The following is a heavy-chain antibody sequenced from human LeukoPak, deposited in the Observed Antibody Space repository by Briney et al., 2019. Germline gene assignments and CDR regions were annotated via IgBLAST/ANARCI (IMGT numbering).Heavy chain of an antibody. CDR3: ARIVVIITTVSLAFDI. CDR1: GYSISSGYH. D-gene: IGHD3-22*01. Sequence: SETLSLTCSVSGYSISSGYHWGWIRQPPGKGLEWIGTIYHSGSTYYKPSLKSRVTVSVDTSKNQFSLKLSSVTAADTAVYYCARIVVIITTVSLAFDIWGQGTMVTVSS. CDR2: IYHSGST. J-gene: IGHJ3*02. V-gene: IGHV4-38-2*02.